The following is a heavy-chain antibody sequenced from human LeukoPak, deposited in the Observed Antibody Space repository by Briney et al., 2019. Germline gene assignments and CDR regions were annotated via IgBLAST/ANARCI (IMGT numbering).Heavy chain of an antibody. CDR3: ARAARSSGWSYFDY. V-gene: IGHV3-48*03. Sequence: PGGSLRLSCAASGFTFSSYEMNWVRQAPGKGLEWVSYISSSGSTIYYADSVKGRFTISRDNAKSSLYLQMNSLRAEDTAVYYCARAARSSGWSYFDYWGQGTLVTVSS. J-gene: IGHJ4*02. CDR2: ISSSGSTI. CDR1: GFTFSSYE. D-gene: IGHD6-19*01.